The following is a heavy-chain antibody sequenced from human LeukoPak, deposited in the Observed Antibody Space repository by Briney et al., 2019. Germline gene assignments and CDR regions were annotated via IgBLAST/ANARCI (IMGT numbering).Heavy chain of an antibody. CDR2: ISYDGSNK. CDR3: ALVTRPYYYYYGMDV. D-gene: IGHD1-14*01. CDR1: GFTFSSYA. J-gene: IGHJ6*02. Sequence: GGSLRLSCAASGFTFSSYAMHWVRQAPGKGLEWVAVISYDGSNKYYADSVKGRFTISRDNSMNTLYLQMNSLRAEDTAVYYCALVTRPYYYYYGMDVWGQGTTVTVSS. V-gene: IGHV3-30*04.